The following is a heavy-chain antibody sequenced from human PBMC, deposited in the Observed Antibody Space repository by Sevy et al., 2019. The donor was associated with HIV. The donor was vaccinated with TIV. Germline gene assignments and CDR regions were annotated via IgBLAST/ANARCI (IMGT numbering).Heavy chain of an antibody. D-gene: IGHD1-7*01. V-gene: IGHV3-64D*06. CDR3: GKETAETTCDYYYMDG. J-gene: IGHJ6*03. CDR1: GFTFSSYA. CDR2: ISSNGGST. Sequence: GGSLRLSCSASGFTFSSYAMHWVRQAPGKGLEYVSAISSNGGSTYYAGSVKGRFTISRDNSKNTVYLQMSSLRADDTAVCYCGKETAETTCDYYYMDGGVKVTTVTVSS.